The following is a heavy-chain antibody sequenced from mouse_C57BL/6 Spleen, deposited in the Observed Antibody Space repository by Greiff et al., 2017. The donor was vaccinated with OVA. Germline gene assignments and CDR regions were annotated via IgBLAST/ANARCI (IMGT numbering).Heavy chain of an antibody. J-gene: IGHJ3*01. V-gene: IGHV1-15*01. CDR2: IDPETGGT. D-gene: IGHD2-3*01. CDR1: GYTFTDYE. Sequence: VQLQESGAELVRPGASVTLSCKASGYTFTDYEMHWVKQTPVHGLEWIGAIDPETGGTASNQKFKGKAILTADKSSSTAYMELRSLTSEDSAVYYCTRMGLIYDGYPWFAYWGQGTLVTVSA. CDR3: TRMGLIYDGYPWFAY.